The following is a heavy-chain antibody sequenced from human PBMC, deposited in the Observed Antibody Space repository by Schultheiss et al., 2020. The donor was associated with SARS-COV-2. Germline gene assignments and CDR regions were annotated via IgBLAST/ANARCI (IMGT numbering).Heavy chain of an antibody. Sequence: GGSLRLSCAASGFTFSSHAMHWVRQAPGTGLEWVSLISWDGGSTYYADSVKGRFTISRDNSKNSLYLQMNSLRAEDTALYYCAASVRDTAMLPYYYYYGMDVWGQGTTVTVSS. J-gene: IGHJ6*02. D-gene: IGHD5-18*01. CDR3: AASVRDTAMLPYYYYYGMDV. CDR1: GFTFSSHA. CDR2: ISWDGGST. V-gene: IGHV3-43D*04.